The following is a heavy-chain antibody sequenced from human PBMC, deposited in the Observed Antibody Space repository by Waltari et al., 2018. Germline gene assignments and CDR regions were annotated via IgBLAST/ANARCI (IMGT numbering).Heavy chain of an antibody. J-gene: IGHJ5*02. V-gene: IGHV1-69*13. Sequence: QVQLVQSGAEVKKPGSSVKVSCKAAGGTFSSYAISWLRQAPGQGLEWMGGIIPIFGTANYAQKFQGRVTITADESTSTAYMELSSLRSEDTAVYYCARVAKYSSGPHGWFDPWGQGTLVTVSS. D-gene: IGHD6-19*01. CDR3: ARVAKYSSGPHGWFDP. CDR1: GGTFSSYA. CDR2: IIPIFGTA.